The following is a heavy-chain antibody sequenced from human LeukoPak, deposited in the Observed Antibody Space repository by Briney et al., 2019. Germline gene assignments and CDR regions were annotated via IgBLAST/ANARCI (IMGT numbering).Heavy chain of an antibody. CDR1: GVTFNTYA. V-gene: IGHV3-23*01. CDR3: ARDLYGSRDY. D-gene: IGHD3-10*01. CDR2: ISDSGGSA. J-gene: IGHJ4*02. Sequence: PGGSLRLSCAASGVTFNTYAMSWVRQAPGKGLEWVSAISDSGGSAYYADSVKGRFTISRDNSKNTLYLQMNSLRAEDTAVYYCARDLYGSRDYWGQGTLVTVSS.